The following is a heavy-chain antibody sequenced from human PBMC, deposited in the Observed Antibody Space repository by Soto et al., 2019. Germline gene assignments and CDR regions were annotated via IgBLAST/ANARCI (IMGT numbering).Heavy chain of an antibody. CDR3: ARPTRSCYDGGDSYYHTMDV. J-gene: IGHJ6*02. D-gene: IGHD2-21*02. CDR2: ILPMFGAV. Sequence: QVQLVQYGTEVKKSGSSVKVSCRASGGTSSNFAITWVRQVPGQGLEWLGGILPMFGAVKTADKVQDRLIITADRSTKTAAMELGSLRFEDTAVYYCARPTRSCYDGGDSYYHTMDVWGHGTTVTVS. V-gene: IGHV1-69*06. CDR1: GGTSSNFA.